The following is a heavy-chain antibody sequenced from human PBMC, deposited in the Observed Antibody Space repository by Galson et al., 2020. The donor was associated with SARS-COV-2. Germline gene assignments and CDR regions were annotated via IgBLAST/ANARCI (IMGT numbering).Heavy chain of an antibody. CDR1: GFTFSSYA. Sequence: GGSLRLSCAASGFTFSSYAMHWVRQAPGKGLEWVAVISYDGSNKYYADSVKGRFTISRDNSKNTLYLQMNSLRAEDTAVYYCARESIVVVVAAAIDYWGQGTLATVSS. V-gene: IGHV3-30*04. CDR2: ISYDGSNK. D-gene: IGHD2-15*01. J-gene: IGHJ4*02. CDR3: ARESIVVVVAAAIDY.